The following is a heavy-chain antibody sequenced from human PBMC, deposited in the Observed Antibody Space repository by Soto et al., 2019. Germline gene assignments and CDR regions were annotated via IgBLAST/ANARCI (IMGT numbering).Heavy chain of an antibody. CDR2: VSTSGRST. V-gene: IGHV3-64D*06. Sequence: GGSLRLSCSASGFIFSESTIYWVRQVPGKGLEAISAVSTSGRSTYYADSVKDRFTISRDNSKNTLFLQMGSLRPEDTAIYYCVKQAHGLDGVTFDYWGQGTQVTVSS. CDR3: VKQAHGLDGVTFDY. CDR1: GFIFSEST. D-gene: IGHD3-16*01. J-gene: IGHJ4*02.